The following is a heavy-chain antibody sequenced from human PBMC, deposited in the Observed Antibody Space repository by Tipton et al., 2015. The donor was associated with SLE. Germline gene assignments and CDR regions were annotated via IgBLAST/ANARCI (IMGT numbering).Heavy chain of an antibody. V-gene: IGHV4-59*01. CDR1: GGPISSSY. J-gene: IGHJ3*02. CDR3: ARTLDALDI. CDR2: IYYSGST. Sequence: TLSLTCTVSGGPISSSYWSWIRQPRGKGLEWIASIYYSGSTSYNPSLKSRVTISIDTSKNQFSLRLSSVTAADTAVYYCARTLDALDIWGQGTMVTVSS.